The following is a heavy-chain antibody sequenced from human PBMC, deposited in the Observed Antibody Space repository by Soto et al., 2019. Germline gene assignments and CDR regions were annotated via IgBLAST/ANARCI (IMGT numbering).Heavy chain of an antibody. D-gene: IGHD3-10*01. Sequence: QVQLQESGPGLVKPSETLSLTCTVSGGSISSYYWSWIRQPPGKGLEWIGYIYYSGSNNYNPSLKSRVTISVDTSKNQFSLKLSSVTAADTALYYCARRYGSSFDYWGQGPLVTVSS. J-gene: IGHJ4*02. CDR2: IYYSGSN. CDR3: ARRYGSSFDY. CDR1: GGSISSYY. V-gene: IGHV4-59*08.